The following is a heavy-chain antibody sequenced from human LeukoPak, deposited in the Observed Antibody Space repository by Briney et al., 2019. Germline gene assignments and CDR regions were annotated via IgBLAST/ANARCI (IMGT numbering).Heavy chain of an antibody. Sequence: SQTLSLTCTVSGGSISSGDYYWSWIRQPPGKGLEWIGYIYYSGSTYYNPSLKSRVTISVDKSKNQFSLKLSSVTAADTAVYYCARSPGYSSGRDAFDIWGQGTMVTVSS. D-gene: IGHD6-25*01. J-gene: IGHJ3*02. CDR1: GGSISSGDYY. V-gene: IGHV4-30-4*01. CDR2: IYYSGST. CDR3: ARSPGYSSGRDAFDI.